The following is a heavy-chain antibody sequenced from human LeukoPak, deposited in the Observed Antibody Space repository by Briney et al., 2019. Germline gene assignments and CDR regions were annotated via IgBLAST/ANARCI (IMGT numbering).Heavy chain of an antibody. V-gene: IGHV3-7*01. J-gene: IGHJ4*02. CDR2: IKQDGSEK. CDR3: ARDRYYYDSSGYYKLLDY. D-gene: IGHD3-22*01. CDR1: GFTFSSYW. Sequence: AGGSLRLSCAASGFTFSSYWMSWVRQAPGKKLEWVANIKQDGSEKYYVDSVKGRFTISRDNAKNSLYLQMNSLRAEDTAVYYCARDRYYYDSSGYYKLLDYWGQGTLVTVSS.